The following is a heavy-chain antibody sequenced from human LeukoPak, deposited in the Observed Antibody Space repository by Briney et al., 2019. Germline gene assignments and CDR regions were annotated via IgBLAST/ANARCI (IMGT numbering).Heavy chain of an antibody. Sequence: GGSLRHSCSASGFTFDDYAMHWVRQAPGKGLECVSGICWYSGSIGYADSVKGRFTISRGNAKKSLYLQMNSLRAEDTALYYCAKDIVRWRVNLPFNWGQGTLVTVSS. CDR2: ICWYSGSI. D-gene: IGHD6-19*01. J-gene: IGHJ4*02. CDR1: GFTFDDYA. V-gene: IGHV3-9*01. CDR3: AKDIVRWRVNLPFN.